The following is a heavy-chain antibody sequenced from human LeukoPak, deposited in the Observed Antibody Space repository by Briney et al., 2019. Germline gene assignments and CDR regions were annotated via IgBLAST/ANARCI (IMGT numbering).Heavy chain of an antibody. J-gene: IGHJ5*02. V-gene: IGHV1-2*02. CDR1: GYTFTGYY. CDR3: ARAQAYCGGEPNCSINWFDP. D-gene: IGHD2-21*01. Sequence: ASVKVSCKASGYTFTGYYMHWVRQAPGQGLEWMGWINPNSGGTNYAQKFQGRVTMTRDTSISTAYMELSRLRSDDTAVYYCARAQAYCGGEPNCSINWFDPWGQGTLVTVSS. CDR2: INPNSGGT.